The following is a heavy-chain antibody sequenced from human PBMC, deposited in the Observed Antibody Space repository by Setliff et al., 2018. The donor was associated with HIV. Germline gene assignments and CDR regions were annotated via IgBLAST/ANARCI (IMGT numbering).Heavy chain of an antibody. Sequence: ASVKVSCKASGGTFSSYAISWVRQAPGQGLEWMGGIIPILGIANCAPKFQGRVTITADKSTSTAYMELSSLRSEDTAVYYCARSVHSLYGDYATYFDPWGQGTQVTVSS. CDR3: ARSVHSLYGDYATYFDP. CDR1: GGTFSSYA. J-gene: IGHJ5*02. V-gene: IGHV1-69*10. D-gene: IGHD4-17*01. CDR2: IIPILGIA.